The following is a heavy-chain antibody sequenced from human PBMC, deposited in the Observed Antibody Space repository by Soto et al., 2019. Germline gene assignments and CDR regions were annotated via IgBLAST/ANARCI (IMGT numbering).Heavy chain of an antibody. J-gene: IGHJ4*02. CDR1: GFTFSNAW. Sequence: GGSLRLSCAASGFTFSNAWMNWVRQAPGKGLEWVGRIKSKTDGGTTDYAAPVKGRFTISRDDSKNTLYLQMNSLKTEDTAVYYCTTGSRGTMEDYFDYWGQGTLVTVSS. CDR2: IKSKTDGGTT. D-gene: IGHD1-1*01. CDR3: TTGSRGTMEDYFDY. V-gene: IGHV3-15*07.